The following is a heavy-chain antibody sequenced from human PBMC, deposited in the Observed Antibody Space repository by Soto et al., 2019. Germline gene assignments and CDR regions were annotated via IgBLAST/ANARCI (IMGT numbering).Heavy chain of an antibody. J-gene: IGHJ4*02. Sequence: QVQLVQSGAEVKRPGSSVKVSCKASGDTFNFYSINWVRQAPGLGLEWMGRVNPILSMSNYAQRFQGRVTXTXEXXTSTAYRELSGLRSEDTAIYYCATSYGSGYRAFDFWGQGALVTVSS. D-gene: IGHD3-10*01. V-gene: IGHV1-69*04. CDR2: VNPILSMS. CDR3: ATSYGSGYRAFDF. CDR1: GDTFNFYS.